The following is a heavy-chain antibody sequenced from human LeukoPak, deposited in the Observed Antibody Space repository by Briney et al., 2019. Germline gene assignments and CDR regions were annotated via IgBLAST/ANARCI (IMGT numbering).Heavy chain of an antibody. V-gene: IGHV3-7*01. D-gene: IGHD2-2*02. J-gene: IGHJ3*02. CDR2: IKQDGSEK. CDR3: ARERGGYCSGTTCYKAFDI. Sequence: GGSLRLSCAASGFTFGSYWMSWVRQAPGKGLEGVANIKQDGSEKYYVGSVMGRFTISRDNAKNSLDLQMSSLRAEDTAVYYCARERGGYCSGTTCYKAFDIWGQGTMVTVSS. CDR1: GFTFGSYW.